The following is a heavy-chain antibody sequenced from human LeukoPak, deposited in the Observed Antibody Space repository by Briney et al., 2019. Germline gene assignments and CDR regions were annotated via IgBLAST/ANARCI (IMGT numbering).Heavy chain of an antibody. CDR1: GGSISSGGYS. D-gene: IGHD4-17*01. Sequence: TPSQTLSLTCAVSGGSISSGGYSWSWIRQPPGKGLEWIGYIYHSGSTYYNPSLKSRVTISVDRSENQFSLKLSSVTAADTAVYYCAREGSYGIDYWGQGTLVTVSS. J-gene: IGHJ4*02. CDR3: AREGSYGIDY. V-gene: IGHV4-30-2*01. CDR2: IYHSGST.